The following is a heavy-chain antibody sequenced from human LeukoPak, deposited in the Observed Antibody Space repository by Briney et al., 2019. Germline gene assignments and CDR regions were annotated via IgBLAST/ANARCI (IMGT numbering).Heavy chain of an antibody. D-gene: IGHD2-15*01. V-gene: IGHV3-23*01. Sequence: PGGSLRLSCAASEFTFSSYAMSWVRQAPGKGLEWVSGISYSGGSTYYADSVKGRFTISRDNAKNSLYLQMNSLRAEDTAVYYCARDQGGGSREYYFDYWGQGVLVTVSS. CDR1: EFTFSSYA. CDR2: ISYSGGST. CDR3: ARDQGGGSREYYFDY. J-gene: IGHJ4*02.